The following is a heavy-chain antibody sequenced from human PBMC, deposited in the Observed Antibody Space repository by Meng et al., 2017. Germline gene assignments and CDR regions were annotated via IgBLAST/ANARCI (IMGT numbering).Heavy chain of an antibody. CDR1: GFTSISYA. D-gene: IGHD3-22*01. V-gene: IGHV3-30*01. J-gene: IGHJ6*02. Sequence: GQSLRLSCPASGFTSISYAIHWVRQDPGKGLEWVAAISYDGSNKYYADSVKGRFTLSRDNSKNTLYLQMNSMRAEDTTVYYCERDLGVSKMIVVPPGPPYYGMDVWGQGTMVTVSS. CDR2: ISYDGSNK. CDR3: ERDLGVSKMIVVPPGPPYYGMDV.